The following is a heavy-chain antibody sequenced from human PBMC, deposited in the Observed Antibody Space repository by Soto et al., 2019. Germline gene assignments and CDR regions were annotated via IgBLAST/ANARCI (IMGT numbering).Heavy chain of an antibody. CDR2: IDPSDSDT. Sequence: EVQLVQSGAEVKKPGESLTISCKSSGYIFTSYWISWVRQMPGKGLEWMGRIDPSDSDTKYSPSLQGHVTISADKSISTAYLQWSSLRASDTAMYYCARTPRGFSYGKSWGQGTLVTVSS. CDR3: ARTPRGFSYGKS. CDR1: GYIFTSYW. V-gene: IGHV5-10-1*01. D-gene: IGHD5-18*01. J-gene: IGHJ1*01.